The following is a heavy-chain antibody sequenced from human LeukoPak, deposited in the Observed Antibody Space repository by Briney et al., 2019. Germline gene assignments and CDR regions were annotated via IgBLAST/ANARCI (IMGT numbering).Heavy chain of an antibody. Sequence: GGSLRLSCAASGFTFSGSPMHWVRQAPGKGLEWVAVISYDGSNKYYADSVKGRFTISRDNSKNTLYLQMNSLRAEDTAVYYCATTIVATTSLYFDYWGQGTLVTVSS. CDR2: ISYDGSNK. CDR3: ATTIVATTSLYFDY. CDR1: GFTFSGSP. D-gene: IGHD5-12*01. V-gene: IGHV3-30-3*01. J-gene: IGHJ4*02.